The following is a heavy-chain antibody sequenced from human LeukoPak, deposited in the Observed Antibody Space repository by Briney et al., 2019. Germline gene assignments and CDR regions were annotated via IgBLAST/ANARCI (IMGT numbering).Heavy chain of an antibody. V-gene: IGHV4-34*01. Sequence: SETLSLTCAVYGGSFSGYYWSWIRQPPGKGLEWIGEINHSGSTNYNPSLKSRVTISVDTSKNQFSLKLSSVTAADTAVYYCARVKGDGYTPFDYWGQGTLVTVSS. CDR2: INHSGST. J-gene: IGHJ4*02. CDR1: GGSFSGYY. CDR3: ARVKGDGYTPFDY. D-gene: IGHD5-24*01.